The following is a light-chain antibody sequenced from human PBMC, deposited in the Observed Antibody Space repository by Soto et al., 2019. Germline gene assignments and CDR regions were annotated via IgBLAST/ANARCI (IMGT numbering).Light chain of an antibody. V-gene: IGLV1-40*01. J-gene: IGLJ2*01. Sequence: QSVLTQPPSVSGAPGQRVTISCTGSSSNIGAGYDVHWYQQLPGTAPKLLMYANSNRPSGVPDRFSGSKSSTSASLAITGLQAEDEADYYCQSYDTSLSVVFGGGTKLTVL. CDR3: QSYDTSLSVV. CDR2: ANS. CDR1: SSNIGAGYD.